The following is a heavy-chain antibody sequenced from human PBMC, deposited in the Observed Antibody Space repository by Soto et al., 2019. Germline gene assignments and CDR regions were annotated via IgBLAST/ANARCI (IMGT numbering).Heavy chain of an antibody. CDR2: ISWNSGSI. Sequence: GGSLRLSCAASGFTFDDYAMHWVRQAPGKGLEWVSGISWNSGSIGYADSVKGRFTISRDNAKNSLYLQMNSLRAEDTALYYCAKTGGAGNCSSTSCYNYYYYYGMDVWGQGTTVTVSS. D-gene: IGHD2-2*02. J-gene: IGHJ6*02. CDR3: AKTGGAGNCSSTSCYNYYYYYGMDV. V-gene: IGHV3-9*01. CDR1: GFTFDDYA.